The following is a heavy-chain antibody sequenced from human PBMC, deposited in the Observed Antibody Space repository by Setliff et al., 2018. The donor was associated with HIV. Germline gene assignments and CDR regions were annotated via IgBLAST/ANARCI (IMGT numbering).Heavy chain of an antibody. D-gene: IGHD3-22*01. CDR1: GDSVSGYY. CDR2: VHNSAGS. CDR3: ARDRIEVLADSPHDVFDI. J-gene: IGHJ3*02. V-gene: IGHV4-4*07. Sequence: TSETLSLTCAGSGDSVSGYYWSWIRQPAGRGLEWIGRVHNSAGSNYNPSLKSRVNMSVDTAKNQLSLKLTAVSAADTAVYYCARDRIEVLADSPHDVFDIWGRGIMVTVSS.